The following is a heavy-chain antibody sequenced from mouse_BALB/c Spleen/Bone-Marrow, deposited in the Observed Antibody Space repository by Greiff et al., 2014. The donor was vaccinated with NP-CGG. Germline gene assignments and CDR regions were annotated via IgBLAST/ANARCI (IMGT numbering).Heavy chain of an antibody. J-gene: IGHJ1*01. CDR2: IYPYNGGT. CDR3: ARSYGNWYFDV. D-gene: IGHD2-10*02. V-gene: IGHV1S29*02. CDR1: GYTFTDYN. Sequence: VQLKESGPELVKPGASVKISCKASGYTFTDYNLHWVKQSHGKSLEWIGYIYPYNGGTGYNQKFKSKATLTVDNSSSTAYKELRSLTSEDSAVYYCARSYGNWYFDVWGAGTTVTVSS.